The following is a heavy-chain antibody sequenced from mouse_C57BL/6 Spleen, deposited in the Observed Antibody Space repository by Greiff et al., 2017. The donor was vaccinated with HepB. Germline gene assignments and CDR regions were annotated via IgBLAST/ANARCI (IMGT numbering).Heavy chain of an antibody. J-gene: IGHJ2*01. D-gene: IGHD1-1*01. V-gene: IGHV1-82*01. Sequence: QVQLQQSGPELVKPGASVKISCKASGYAFSSSWMHWVKQRPGPGLEWLGRIYPGDGDTNYNGKFKGKATLTADKSSSTAYMQLSSLTSEDSAVSFCARGIVTTVVDFDGWGQGTTLTVSS. CDR3: ARGIVTTVVDFDG. CDR2: IYPGDGDT. CDR1: GYAFSSSW.